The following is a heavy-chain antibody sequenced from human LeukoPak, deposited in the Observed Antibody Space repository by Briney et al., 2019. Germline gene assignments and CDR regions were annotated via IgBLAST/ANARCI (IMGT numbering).Heavy chain of an antibody. CDR1: RHPFTSYG. CDR3: ARDDGSYSDWFDP. V-gene: IGHV1-18*01. D-gene: IGHD1-26*01. J-gene: IGHJ5*02. CDR2: ISVYNANT. Sequence: ASVKVFRKASRHPFTSYGKSGVPQAPGQGLEWMGWISVYNANTKYAQKLQGRVTMTRDTSTGAAYMELRSLRSDDTAVYYCARDDGSYSDWFDPWGQGTLVIVSS.